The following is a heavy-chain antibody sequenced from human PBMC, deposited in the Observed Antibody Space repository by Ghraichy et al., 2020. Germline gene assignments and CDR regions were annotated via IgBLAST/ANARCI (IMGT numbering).Heavy chain of an antibody. V-gene: IGHV4-59*01. D-gene: IGHD3-3*01. Sequence: SETLSLSCTVSGGSITGYYWSWIRQPPGKGLEWIGYIYYTGDTNYNPSLESRVTISVDRSKNQFSLNLNSVTAADTAVYYCVREQGDDFWNWYVDFWGRGTLVTVSS. J-gene: IGHJ2*01. CDR1: GGSITGYY. CDR2: IYYTGDT. CDR3: VREQGDDFWNWYVDF.